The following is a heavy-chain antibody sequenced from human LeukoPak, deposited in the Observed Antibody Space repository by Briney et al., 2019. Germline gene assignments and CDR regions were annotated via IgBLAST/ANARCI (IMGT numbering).Heavy chain of an antibody. CDR1: GFTFSGYA. D-gene: IGHD2-15*01. CDR3: ARGCSGDRCYDY. Sequence: PGGSLRLSCAASGFTFSGYAMTWVRQAPGKGLEWVSAMNGGGTSIYYADSVKGRFTISRDNSKNTVYLQMNSLRADDTAVYFCARGCSGDRCYDYWGQGTLVTVSS. V-gene: IGHV3-23*01. CDR2: MNGGGTSI. J-gene: IGHJ4*02.